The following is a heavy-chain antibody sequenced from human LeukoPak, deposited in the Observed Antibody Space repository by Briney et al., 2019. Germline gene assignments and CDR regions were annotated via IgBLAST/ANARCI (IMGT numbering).Heavy chain of an antibody. CDR3: ARWGVQSAALDY. J-gene: IGHJ4*02. CDR1: GNSITSYY. D-gene: IGHD3-10*01. CDR2: IYVTGST. Sequence: PSETLSLTCTVSGNSITSYYWGWIRQPAGKGLEWIGRIYVTGSTKYNPSLKGRVTMSGDTSKNQFSLRMSSVTAADTAIYYCARWGVQSAALDYWGRGMLVTVSS. V-gene: IGHV4-4*07.